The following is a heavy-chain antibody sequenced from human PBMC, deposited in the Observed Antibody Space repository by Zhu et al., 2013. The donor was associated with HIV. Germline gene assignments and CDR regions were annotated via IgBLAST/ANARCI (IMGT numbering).Heavy chain of an antibody. CDR1: GYTLTSYG. CDR2: ISDYNGNT. J-gene: IGHJ4*02. CDR3: ASERVRSLFDY. V-gene: IGHV1-18*01. D-gene: IGHD3-10*01. Sequence: QVQLVQSGAEVKKPGASVKVSCKASGYTLTSYGISWVRQAPGQGLEWMAWISDYNGNTNYAQNLQDRVTMTTDTSTSTAYMEVSSLTSDDTAVYYCASERVRSLFDYWGQGSLVTVSS.